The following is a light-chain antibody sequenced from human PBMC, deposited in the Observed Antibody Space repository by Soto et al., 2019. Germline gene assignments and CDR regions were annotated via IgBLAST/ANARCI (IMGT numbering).Light chain of an antibody. CDR2: GAS. J-gene: IGKJ3*01. CDR1: QNIKNN. V-gene: IGKV3D-15*01. CDR3: QHYNNWPL. Sequence: EIVLTQSPGTLSLSPGERATLSCRASQNIKNNLAWYQQKPGQAPRLLIYGASSRATGIPDRFSGSGSGTDFTLTISSLQSEDFAVYYCQHYNNWPLFGPGTKVDI.